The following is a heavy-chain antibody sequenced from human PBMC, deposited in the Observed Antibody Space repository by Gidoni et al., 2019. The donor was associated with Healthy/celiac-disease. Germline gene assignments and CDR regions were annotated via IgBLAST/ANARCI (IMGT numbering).Heavy chain of an antibody. Sequence: EVQLFGSGGGVVQPGGSLRLSCSASGFTFSSYAMSWVRQAPGKGLEWVSAISGSGGSTYYADSVKGRFTISRDNSKNTLYLQMNSLRAEDTAVYYCAKVAWELLDYFDYWGQGTLVTVSS. D-gene: IGHD1-26*01. J-gene: IGHJ4*02. CDR1: GFTFSSYA. V-gene: IGHV3-23*01. CDR2: ISGSGGST. CDR3: AKVAWELLDYFDY.